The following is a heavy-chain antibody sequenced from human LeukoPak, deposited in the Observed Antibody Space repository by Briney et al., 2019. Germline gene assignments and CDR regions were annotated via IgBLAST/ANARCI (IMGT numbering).Heavy chain of an antibody. CDR2: INPNSGGT. CDR3: VRVAQYYYYMDV. Sequence: GASVKVSCKASGYTFTGYYMHWVRQAPGQGLEWMGWINPNSGGTNYAQKFQGRVTMTRDTSISTAYMELSRLRSDDTAVYYCVRVAQYYYYMDVWGKGTTVTVSS. V-gene: IGHV1-2*02. CDR1: GYTFTGYY. J-gene: IGHJ6*03.